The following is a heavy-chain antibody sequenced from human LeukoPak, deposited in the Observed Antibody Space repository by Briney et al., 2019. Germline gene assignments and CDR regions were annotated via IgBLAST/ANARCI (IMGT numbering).Heavy chain of an antibody. CDR1: GFTFSSYA. CDR3: AREATNYGDHTMMI. J-gene: IGHJ4*02. CDR2: ISYDGSNK. D-gene: IGHD4-17*01. V-gene: IGHV3-30*04. Sequence: PGRSLRLSCAASGFTFSSYAMHWVRQAPGKGLEWVAVISYDGSNKYYADLVKGRFTISRDNAKNSLYLQMNSLRAEDTAVYYCAREATNYGDHTMMIWGQGTLVTVSS.